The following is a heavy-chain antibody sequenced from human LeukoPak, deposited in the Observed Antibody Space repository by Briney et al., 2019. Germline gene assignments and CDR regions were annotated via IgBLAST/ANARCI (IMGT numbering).Heavy chain of an antibody. V-gene: IGHV3-23*01. D-gene: IGHD2-2*01. CDR2: ISGSGVGT. J-gene: IGHJ4*02. Sequence: TGGSLRLSCAASGFTYSTYAMSWLRQAPGKGLEWVSAISGSGVGTYYADSVKGRFTISRDNSKNTLFLQMNSLRAEDTAVYYCAHTTRAWSFYSWGQGTLVTVSS. CDR3: AHTTRAWSFYS. CDR1: GFTYSTYA.